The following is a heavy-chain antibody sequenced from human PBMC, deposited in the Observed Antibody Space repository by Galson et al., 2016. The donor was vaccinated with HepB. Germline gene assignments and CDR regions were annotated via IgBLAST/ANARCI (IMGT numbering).Heavy chain of an antibody. CDR1: GYNFNNSW. J-gene: IGHJ4*02. D-gene: IGHD2-15*01. CDR2: IFPGDSDI. V-gene: IGHV5-51*01. Sequence: QSGAEVKKPGDSLKISCKGSGYNFNNSWIAWVRQMPGKGLEWMAIIFPGDSDITYGPSFQGHVTISADKSIGAAYLQWGSLRASDTAMYFCATRTYCSGGSGWNSWGQGTLVIVSS. CDR3: ATRTYCSGGSGWNS.